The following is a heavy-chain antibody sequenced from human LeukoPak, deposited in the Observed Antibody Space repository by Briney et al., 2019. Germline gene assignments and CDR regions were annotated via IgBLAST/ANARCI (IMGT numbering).Heavy chain of an antibody. D-gene: IGHD3-3*01. V-gene: IGHV3-7*01. CDR3: ARGGATTFGLWGKAFDI. CDR2: INRDGSDT. CDR1: GFTFNGYW. J-gene: IGHJ3*02. Sequence: PGGSLRLSCAASGFTFNGYWMPWVRQAPGKGLEWVASINRDGSDTNYADSVKGRFTISRDNAKNSLYLQMNSLRAEDTAVYYCARGGATTFGLWGKAFDIWGQGTMVTVSS.